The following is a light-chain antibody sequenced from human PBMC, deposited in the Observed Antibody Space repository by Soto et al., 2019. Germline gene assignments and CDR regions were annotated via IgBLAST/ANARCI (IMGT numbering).Light chain of an antibody. V-gene: IGLV2-23*01. J-gene: IGLJ2*01. CDR2: EVS. CDR3: CSYAGSGTLL. Sequence: QSALTQPASVSGSPGQSITIPCIGTSSDVGNYNFVSWYQQHPGKAPKLIICEVSNRPSGISSRFSGSKSGNTASLTISGLRAEDEADYYCCSYAGSGTLLFGGGTKLTVL. CDR1: SSDVGNYNF.